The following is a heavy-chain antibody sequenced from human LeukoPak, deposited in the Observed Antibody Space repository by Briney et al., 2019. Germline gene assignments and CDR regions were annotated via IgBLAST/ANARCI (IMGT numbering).Heavy chain of an antibody. J-gene: IGHJ5*02. CDR1: GGTFSSYA. Sequence: SVKVSCKASGGTFSSYAISWVRQAPGQGLEWMGGIIPIFGTANYAQKFQGRVTITADKSTSTAYMELSSLRSEDTAVYYCARGLSYDYVWGSYVFDPWGQGTLVTVSS. CDR3: ARGLSYDYVWGSYVFDP. CDR2: IIPIFGTA. V-gene: IGHV1-69*06. D-gene: IGHD3-16*01.